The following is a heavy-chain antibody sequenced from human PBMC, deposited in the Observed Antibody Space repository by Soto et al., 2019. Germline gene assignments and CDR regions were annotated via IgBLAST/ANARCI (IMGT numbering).Heavy chain of an antibody. CDR2: LFYSGST. V-gene: IGHV4-31*03. J-gene: IGHJ4*02. Sequence: SETLSLTCTVSGGSISSDGSYWSWIRQHPGKGLEWIGCLFYSGSTYYNPSLKSRVTISVDTSKNQFSLKLSSVTAADTAVYYCARRSLDERYSGYDFQFDYWGQGTLVTVSS. CDR1: GGSISSDGSY. D-gene: IGHD5-12*01. CDR3: ARRSLDERYSGYDFQFDY.